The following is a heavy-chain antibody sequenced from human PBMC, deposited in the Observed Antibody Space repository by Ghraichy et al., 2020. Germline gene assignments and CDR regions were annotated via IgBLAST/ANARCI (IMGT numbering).Heavy chain of an antibody. Sequence: SQTLSLTCIVSGSSISSYYWNWIRQTPGKGLEWIGYIYHTGSNNYNPSLRSRVTMSVDTSKNQFSLRLSSMTAADTAVYYCARGRESSSWFLDHWGQGTLVTVSS. D-gene: IGHD6-13*01. J-gene: IGHJ4*02. CDR3: ARGRESSSWFLDH. V-gene: IGHV4-59*01. CDR2: IYHTGSN. CDR1: GSSISSYY.